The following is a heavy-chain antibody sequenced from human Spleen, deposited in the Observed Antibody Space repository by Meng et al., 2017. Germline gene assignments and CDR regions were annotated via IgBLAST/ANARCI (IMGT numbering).Heavy chain of an antibody. CDR3: ARGPTTMAHDFDY. Sequence: QVQLQQCGAEMLKPQETLTLTGVVSGGSFSDYSWSWIRQPPGKGLEWIGEINHSGSTNYNPSLESRATRSVDTSQNNLSLKLSSVTAADSAVYYCARGPTTMAHDFDYWGQGTLVTVSS. J-gene: IGHJ4*02. CDR2: INHSGST. CDR1: GGSFSDYS. D-gene: IGHD4-11*01. V-gene: IGHV4-34*01.